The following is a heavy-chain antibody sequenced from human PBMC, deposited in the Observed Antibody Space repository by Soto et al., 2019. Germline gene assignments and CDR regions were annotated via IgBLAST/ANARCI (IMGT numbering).Heavy chain of an antibody. J-gene: IGHJ6*02. Sequence: SVKVSCKASGFTFTSSAVQWVRQARGQRLEWIGWIVVGSGNTNYAQKFQERVTITRDMSTSTAYMELSSLRSEDAAVYYCAAAPWITIFGVAEDYYGMDVWGQGTTVTGSS. CDR3: AAAPWITIFGVAEDYYGMDV. D-gene: IGHD3-3*01. CDR2: IVVGSGNT. CDR1: GFTFTSSA. V-gene: IGHV1-58*01.